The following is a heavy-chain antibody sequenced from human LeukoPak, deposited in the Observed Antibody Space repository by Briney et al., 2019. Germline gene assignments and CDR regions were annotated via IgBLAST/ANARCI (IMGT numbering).Heavy chain of an antibody. CDR3: ATEKVGPNLYYFDY. D-gene: IGHD1-26*01. J-gene: IGHJ4*02. CDR2: ISSSGSTI. CDR1: GFTFSSYS. V-gene: IGHV3-48*01. Sequence: GGSLRLSCAASGFTFSSYSMNWVRQAPGKGLEWLSYISSSGSTIYCADSVKGRFTISRDNAKNSLYLQMKSLRAEDTAVYYCATEKVGPNLYYFDYWGQGALVTVSA.